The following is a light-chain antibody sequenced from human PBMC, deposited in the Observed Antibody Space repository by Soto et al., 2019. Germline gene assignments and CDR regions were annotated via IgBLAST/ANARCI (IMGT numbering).Light chain of an antibody. CDR3: QQRSKWPLT. Sequence: EIMMTQSPVTLSVSPGERATLSCRASQSVNSNLAWYQQKPGQAPRLLIYGASTRATGIPARFSGSGSGTDFTLTISSLEPEDFAVYYCQQRSKWPLTFGGGTKVEIK. J-gene: IGKJ4*01. CDR2: GAS. V-gene: IGKV3-11*01. CDR1: QSVNSN.